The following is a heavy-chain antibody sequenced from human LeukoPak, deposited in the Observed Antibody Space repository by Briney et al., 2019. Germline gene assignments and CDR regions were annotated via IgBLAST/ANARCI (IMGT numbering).Heavy chain of an antibody. J-gene: IGHJ4*02. CDR3: ARLYYYDSSGYRFDY. D-gene: IGHD3-22*01. CDR2: IYHSGST. CDR1: GGSISSSSYY. V-gene: IGHV4-39*07. Sequence: SETLSLTCTVSGGSISSSSYYWGWIRQPPGKGLEWIGSIYHSGSTYYNPSLKSRVTISVDTSKNQFSLKLSSVTAADTAVYYCARLYYYDSSGYRFDYWGQGTLVTVSS.